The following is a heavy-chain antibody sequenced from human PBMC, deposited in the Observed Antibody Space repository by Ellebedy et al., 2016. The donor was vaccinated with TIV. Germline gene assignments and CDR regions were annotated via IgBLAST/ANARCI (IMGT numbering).Heavy chain of an antibody. D-gene: IGHD5-24*01. V-gene: IGHV4-39*07. Sequence: SETLSLTXTVSGGSISSSSYYWGWIRQPPGKGLEWIGSIYYSGSTYYNPSLKSRVTISVDTSKNQFSLKLSSVTAADTAVYYCARDWRKQGATIYYYYMDVWGKGTTVTVSS. CDR1: GGSISSSSYY. J-gene: IGHJ6*03. CDR2: IYYSGST. CDR3: ARDWRKQGATIYYYYMDV.